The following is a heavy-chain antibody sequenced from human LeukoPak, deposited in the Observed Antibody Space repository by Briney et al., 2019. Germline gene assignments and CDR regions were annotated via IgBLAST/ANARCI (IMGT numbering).Heavy chain of an antibody. CDR3: ARELIGVFDY. D-gene: IGHD3-10*01. V-gene: IGHV3-53*01. CDR1: GFTFSSYA. CDR2: IYSGGST. Sequence: GGSLRLSCAASGFTFSSYAMSWVRQAPGKGLEWVSVIYSGGSTYYADSVKGRFTISRDNSKNTLYLQMNSLRAEDTAVYYCARELIGVFDYWGQGTLVTVSS. J-gene: IGHJ4*02.